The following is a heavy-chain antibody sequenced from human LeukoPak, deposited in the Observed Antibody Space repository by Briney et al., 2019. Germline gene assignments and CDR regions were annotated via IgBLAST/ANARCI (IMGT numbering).Heavy chain of an antibody. CDR3: ARQAYGSHFDAFDI. Sequence: GESLKISCKASGYRFTTDYIGWVRQMPGKGLEWMGIIYPDDSETNYSPSFQGQVSISVDKSITTAYLQRSSLKASDTAIYYCARQAYGSHFDAFDIWGQGTMVTVSS. J-gene: IGHJ3*02. D-gene: IGHD3-22*01. V-gene: IGHV5-51*01. CDR1: GYRFTTDY. CDR2: IYPDDSET.